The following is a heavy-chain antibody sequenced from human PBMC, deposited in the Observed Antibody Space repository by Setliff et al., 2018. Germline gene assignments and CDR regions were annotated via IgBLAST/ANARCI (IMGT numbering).Heavy chain of an antibody. J-gene: IGHJ6*04. CDR3: ARDGLGAFSLRSMDV. Sequence: SETLSLTCTVSGDSMSSYYWSWIRQPPGKGLEWIGYIDYSGSTNYNPSLKSRVTISLDTSKNQFSLQLSSVPAADTAVYYCARDGLGAFSLRSMDVWGKGTTVTVSS. CDR2: IDYSGST. V-gene: IGHV4-59*01. CDR1: GDSMSSYY. D-gene: IGHD3-3*02.